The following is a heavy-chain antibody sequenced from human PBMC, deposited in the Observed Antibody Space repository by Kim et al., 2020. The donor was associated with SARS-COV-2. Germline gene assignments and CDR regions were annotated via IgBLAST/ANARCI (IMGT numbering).Heavy chain of an antibody. D-gene: IGHD3-10*01. CDR3: ARGITVIRGVIPYYFDY. Sequence: LQGRVTMTTDTSTSTAYMELRSLRSDDTAVYYCARGITVIRGVIPYYFDYWGQGTLVTVSS. V-gene: IGHV1-18*01. J-gene: IGHJ4*02.